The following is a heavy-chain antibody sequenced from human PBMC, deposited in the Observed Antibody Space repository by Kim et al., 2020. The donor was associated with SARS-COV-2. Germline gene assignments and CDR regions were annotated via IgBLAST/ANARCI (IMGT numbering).Heavy chain of an antibody. Sequence: GGSLRLSCGASGFTFSSHDLQWVRQAPGKGPEWISGVSGSGDREFYAESVKGRFTISRDNSKNTVYLQLNILRAEDTAMYYCVRHVAGSNFDVWGQGTMV. CDR3: VRHVAGSNFDV. D-gene: IGHD3-10*01. CDR2: VSGSGDRE. J-gene: IGHJ3*01. V-gene: IGHV3-23*01. CDR1: GFTFSSHD.